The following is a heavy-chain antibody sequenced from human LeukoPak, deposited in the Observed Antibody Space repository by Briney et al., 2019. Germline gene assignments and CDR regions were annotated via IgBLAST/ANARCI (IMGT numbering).Heavy chain of an antibody. Sequence: PSETLSLTCTVSGGSISSYYWSWIRQPPGKGLEWIAFVYSSGSTNCNPSLKSRVTISVDTSKNQFSLKLSSVTAADTAVYYCARGDSSSWYENWFDPWGQGTLVTVSS. J-gene: IGHJ5*02. CDR1: GGSISSYY. CDR3: ARGDSSSWYENWFDP. D-gene: IGHD6-13*01. CDR2: VYSSGST. V-gene: IGHV4-4*08.